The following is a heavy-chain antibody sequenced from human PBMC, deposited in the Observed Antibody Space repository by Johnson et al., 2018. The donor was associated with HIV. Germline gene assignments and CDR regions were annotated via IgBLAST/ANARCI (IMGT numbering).Heavy chain of an antibody. J-gene: IGHJ3*01. CDR1: GFNFSSYD. CDR3: ARGIIVSPDAFDF. V-gene: IGHV3-30*04. CDR2: ISYDGSNK. Sequence: QVQLVESGGGVVQPGRSLRLSCVVSGFNFSSYDIDWVRQAPGKGLEWLAAISYDGSNKFYADSVQGRFTISRDNSKNKLYLQMNSLRREDTAVYYCARGIIVSPDAFDFWGLGTRVTVSS. D-gene: IGHD5/OR15-5a*01.